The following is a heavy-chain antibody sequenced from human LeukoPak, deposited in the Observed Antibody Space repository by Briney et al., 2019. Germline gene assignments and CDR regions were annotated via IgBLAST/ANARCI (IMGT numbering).Heavy chain of an antibody. D-gene: IGHD3-10*01. Sequence: SETLSLTCTVSGGSISSYYWSWVRQPPGKGLEWIGFVYYTGSTNYSPSLKSRVTISVDTSKNQFSLKLRSVTAADTAVYYCAREAVYYYGSGSSNNFDYWGQGTLVTVSS. CDR3: AREAVYYYGSGSSNNFDY. CDR1: GGSISSYY. J-gene: IGHJ4*02. V-gene: IGHV4-59*01. CDR2: VYYTGST.